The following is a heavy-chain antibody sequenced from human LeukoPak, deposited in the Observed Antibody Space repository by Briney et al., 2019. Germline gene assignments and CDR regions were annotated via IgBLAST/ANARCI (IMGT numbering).Heavy chain of an antibody. CDR1: GYTFTSYY. CDR2: VNPSGGST. V-gene: IGHV1-46*01. D-gene: IGHD3-10*01. J-gene: IGHJ5*02. CDR3: ARDPRYGSGQTWFDP. Sequence: ASVKVSCKASGYTFTSYYMHWVRQAPGQGLEWMGIVNPSGGSTNYAQKLQDRVTMTRDTSTSTVYMELSSLRSEDTPVYYCARDPRYGSGQTWFDPWGQGTLVTVSS.